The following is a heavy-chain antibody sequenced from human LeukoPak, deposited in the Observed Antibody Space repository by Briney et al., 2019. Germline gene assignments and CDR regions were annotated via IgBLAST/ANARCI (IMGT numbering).Heavy chain of an antibody. CDR2: INPNSGGT. Sequence: GASVKVSCKASGYTFTGYYMHWVRQAPGQGLEWMGWINPNSGGTNYAQKFQGRVTMTRDTSISTAYMELSRLRSDDTVVYYCASVYYYGSGSYEAFDYWGQGTLVTVSS. V-gene: IGHV1-2*02. CDR3: ASVYYYGSGSYEAFDY. J-gene: IGHJ4*02. D-gene: IGHD3-10*01. CDR1: GYTFTGYY.